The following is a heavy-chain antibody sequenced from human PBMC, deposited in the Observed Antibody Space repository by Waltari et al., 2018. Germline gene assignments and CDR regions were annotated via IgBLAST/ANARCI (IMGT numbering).Heavy chain of an antibody. D-gene: IGHD2-2*01. V-gene: IGHV3-33*01. J-gene: IGHJ4*02. CDR2: IWHDGNNK. CDR3: AREGKPSAISY. CDR1: GFAFSTYA. Sequence: QVQLAESGGGVVQPGGSLRLSCAASGFAFSTYAMHWVRQAPGKGMEWVADIWHDGNNKYYSDSVKGRFTISRDNSKNTLYLQMNSLRAEDTAVYYCAREGKPSAISYWGQGTLVAVSS.